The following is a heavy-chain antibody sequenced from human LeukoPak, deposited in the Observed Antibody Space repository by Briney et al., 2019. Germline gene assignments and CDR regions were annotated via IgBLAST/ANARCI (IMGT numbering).Heavy chain of an antibody. CDR2: IYSGGSA. V-gene: IGHV3-53*05. Sequence: GGSLRLSCAASGFIVSRKYMSWVRQAPGKGLEWVSVIYSGGSADYADSVKGRFTISRDNDKNSLYLQMNSLRIEDTALYYCAKDRGYEVVFDPWGQGTLVAVSS. D-gene: IGHD5-12*01. J-gene: IGHJ5*02. CDR3: AKDRGYEVVFDP. CDR1: GFIVSRKY.